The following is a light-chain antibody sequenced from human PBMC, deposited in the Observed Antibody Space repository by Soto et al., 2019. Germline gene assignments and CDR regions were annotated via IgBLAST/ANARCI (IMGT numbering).Light chain of an antibody. Sequence: DIQLTQSPSFLSASVGDRVTITCRASQGISNYLAWYQQKPGKAPNLLIYASSTLQSGVPSRFSGSGSGTEFTLTIIRLQPEDFATYYCQQLNNYPPAFGQGTRLDIK. J-gene: IGKJ5*01. CDR3: QQLNNYPPA. CDR2: ASS. V-gene: IGKV1-9*01. CDR1: QGISNY.